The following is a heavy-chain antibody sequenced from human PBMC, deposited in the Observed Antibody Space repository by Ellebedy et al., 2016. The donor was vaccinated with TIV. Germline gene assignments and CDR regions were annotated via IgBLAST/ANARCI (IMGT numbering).Heavy chain of an antibody. J-gene: IGHJ4*02. D-gene: IGHD3-10*01. CDR1: GFTVXSNY. CDR2: IYSGGST. CDR3: ARGGYGWDY. V-gene: IGHV3-66*01. Sequence: GESLKISCAASGFTVXSNYXPWVRQAPGKGLEWVSVIYSGGSTYYADSVKGRFTISRDNSKNTLYLQMNSLREEDTAVYYCARGGYGWDYWGQGTLVTVSS.